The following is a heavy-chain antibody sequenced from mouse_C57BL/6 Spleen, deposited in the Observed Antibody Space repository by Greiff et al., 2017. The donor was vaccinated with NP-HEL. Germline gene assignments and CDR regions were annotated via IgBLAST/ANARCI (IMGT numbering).Heavy chain of an antibody. CDR1: GYTFTSYW. CDR3: AWGYDYDEEGLYAMDY. CDR2: IDPSDSYT. Sequence: QVQLQQPGAELVRPGTSVKLSCKASGYTFTSYWMHWVKQRPGQGLEWIGVIDPSDSYTNYNQKFKGKATLTVDTSSSTAYMQRSSLTSEDSAVYYCAWGYDYDEEGLYAMDYWGQGTSVTVSS. V-gene: IGHV1-59*01. D-gene: IGHD2-4*01. J-gene: IGHJ4*01.